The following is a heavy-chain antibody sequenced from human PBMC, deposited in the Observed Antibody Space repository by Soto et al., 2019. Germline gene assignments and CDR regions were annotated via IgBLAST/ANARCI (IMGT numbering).Heavy chain of an antibody. J-gene: IGHJ4*02. CDR2: LNPNTGNS. CDR3: ARRAETNGWNGFGADKYYFDF. V-gene: IGHV1-8*01. Sequence: ASVKVSCKASGYTFPSYDIYWVRQATGQGLEWMGWLNPNTGNSGYAQKFQGRITVTSDTSINTVHMELSSLRSEDTAVYDCARRAETNGWNGFGADKYYFDFWGQGTLVTVSS. D-gene: IGHD1-1*01. CDR1: GYTFPSYD.